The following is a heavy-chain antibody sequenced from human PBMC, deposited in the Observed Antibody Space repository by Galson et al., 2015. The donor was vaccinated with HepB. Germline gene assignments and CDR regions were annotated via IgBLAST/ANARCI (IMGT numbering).Heavy chain of an antibody. Sequence: LRLSCAASGFTFNTYDMTWVRQAPGKGLEWVSSFGYIGGGTTYADSVKGRFTISRDDSKSTLYLQMNSLRADDTAVYYCAKVLVSWYFDLWGRGTLVTVSS. CDR2: FGYIGGGT. J-gene: IGHJ2*01. CDR1: GFTFNTYD. CDR3: AKVLVSWYFDL. V-gene: IGHV3-23*01.